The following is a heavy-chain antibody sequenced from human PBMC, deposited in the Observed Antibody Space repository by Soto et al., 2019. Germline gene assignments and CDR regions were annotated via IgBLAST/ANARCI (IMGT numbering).Heavy chain of an antibody. V-gene: IGHV4-31*03. D-gene: IGHD5-12*01. J-gene: IGHJ4*02. CDR3: ARGRGVVATINRSLLFGY. Sequence: QVQLQESGPGLVKPSQTLSLTCTVSGGSISSGGYYWSWIRQHPGKGLEWIGYIYYSGSTYYNPSLKSRVTISVDTSKNQFSLKLSSVTAADTAVYYCARGRGVVATINRSLLFGYWGQGTLVTVSS. CDR2: IYYSGST. CDR1: GGSISSGGYY.